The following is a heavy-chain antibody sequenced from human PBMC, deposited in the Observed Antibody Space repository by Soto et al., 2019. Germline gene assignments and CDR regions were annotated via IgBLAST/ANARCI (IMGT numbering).Heavy chain of an antibody. V-gene: IGHV1-24*01. Sequence: GASVKVSCKVSGYTLTELSMHWVRQAPGKGLEWMGGFDPEDGETIYAQKFQGRVTMTEDTSTDTAYMELSSLRSEDTVVYYCATAGATVTTNWFDPWGQGTLVTVSS. J-gene: IGHJ5*02. D-gene: IGHD4-17*01. CDR1: GYTLTELS. CDR3: ATAGATVTTNWFDP. CDR2: FDPEDGET.